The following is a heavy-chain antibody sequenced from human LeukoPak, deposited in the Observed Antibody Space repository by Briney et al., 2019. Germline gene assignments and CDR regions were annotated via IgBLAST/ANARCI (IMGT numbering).Heavy chain of an antibody. CDR1: GGTFSSYA. V-gene: IGHV1-69*04. D-gene: IGHD3-3*01. CDR3: ARLYDFWSGYYPPNNWFDP. J-gene: IGHJ5*02. Sequence: GASVKVSCKASGGTFSSYAISWVRQAPGQGLEWMGRIIPILGIANYAQKFQGRVTITADKSTSTAYMELSSLRSEDTAVYYCARLYDFWSGYYPPNNWFDPWGQGTLVTVSS. CDR2: IIPILGIA.